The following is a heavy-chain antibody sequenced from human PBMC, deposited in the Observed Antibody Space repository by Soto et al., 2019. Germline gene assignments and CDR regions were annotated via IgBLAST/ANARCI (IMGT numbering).Heavy chain of an antibody. V-gene: IGHV4-59*08. J-gene: IGHJ5*02. Sequence: KGLEWIGHIYYTGSTKYNPSLKSRVTISVETSKNQFYLKLSSVNAADTAMFYCAMTKPTLCNLFELWRQGTPVTVFS. D-gene: IGHD3-16*01. CDR3: AMTKPTLCNLFEL. CDR2: IYYTGST.